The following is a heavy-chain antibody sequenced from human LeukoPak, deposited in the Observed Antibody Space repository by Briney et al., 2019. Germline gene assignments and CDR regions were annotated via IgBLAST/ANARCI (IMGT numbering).Heavy chain of an antibody. J-gene: IGHJ5*02. D-gene: IGHD3-22*01. CDR2: INPNTGDT. CDR3: AREKAGPVYYYDSSGYYESRWFDP. V-gene: IGHV1-2*02. Sequence: GASVKVSCKASGFTFNAYYIHWVRQAPGQGLEWMGWINPNTGDTNFAQKFQGRVTMTRDTSISTAYMELSRLRSDDTAVYYCAREKAGPVYYYDSSGYYESRWFDPWGQGTLVTVSS. CDR1: GFTFNAYY.